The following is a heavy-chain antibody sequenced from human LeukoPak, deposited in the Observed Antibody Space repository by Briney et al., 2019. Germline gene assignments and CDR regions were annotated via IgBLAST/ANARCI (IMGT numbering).Heavy chain of an antibody. J-gene: IGHJ5*02. D-gene: IGHD4-17*01. CDR2: IYYSGST. CDR3: AREFHDYGDYVATLSWFDP. Sequence: SETLSLTCTVSGGSISSSSYFWGWIRQPPGKGLEWIGSIYYSGSTYYNPSLKSRVTISVDTSKNQFSLKVSSVTAADTAVYYCAREFHDYGDYVATLSWFDPWGQGTLVTVSS. CDR1: GGSISSSSYF. V-gene: IGHV4-39*07.